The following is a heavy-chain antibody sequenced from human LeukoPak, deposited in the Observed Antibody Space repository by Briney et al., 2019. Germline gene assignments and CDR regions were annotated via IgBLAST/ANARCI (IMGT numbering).Heavy chain of an antibody. Sequence: GASVKVSCKASGYTFTSYYMHWVRQAPGQGLEWMGMINPSGGSTSYAQKFQGRVTMTRDTSTSTVYMELSSLRSEDTAVYYCARETGTTFYDYWGQGTLVTVSS. CDR2: INPSGGST. V-gene: IGHV1-46*01. CDR1: GYTFTSYY. D-gene: IGHD1-1*01. J-gene: IGHJ4*02. CDR3: ARETGTTFYDY.